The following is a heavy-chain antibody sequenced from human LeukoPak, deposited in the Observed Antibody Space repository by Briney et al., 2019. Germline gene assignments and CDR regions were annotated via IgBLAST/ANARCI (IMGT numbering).Heavy chain of an antibody. CDR1: GGSFSGYY. D-gene: IGHD4-4*01. V-gene: IGHV4-34*01. Sequence: PSETLSLTCAVYGGSFSGYYWSWIRQPPGKGLEWIGEINHSGSTNYNPSLKSRVTISVDTSKNQFSLKLSSVTAADTAVYYCARDGKTVTTRSYFDYWGQGTLVTVSS. CDR2: INHSGST. J-gene: IGHJ4*02. CDR3: ARDGKTVTTRSYFDY.